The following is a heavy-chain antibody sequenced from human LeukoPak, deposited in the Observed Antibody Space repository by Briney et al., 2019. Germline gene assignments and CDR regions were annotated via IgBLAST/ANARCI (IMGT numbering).Heavy chain of an antibody. CDR2: MNPNSGKA. J-gene: IGHJ5*02. V-gene: IGHV1-8*01. CDR1: GYTFTSSD. CDR3: AGKVGVTPPYNWFDP. Sequence: ATVKVSCRASGYTFTSSDINWVRQATGQRLEWMGWMNPNSGKAGYAQKFQGRLTMTWNTSINTAYMELSSLKSEDTAVYYCAGKVGVTPPYNWFDPWGQGTLVTVSS. D-gene: IGHD1-26*01.